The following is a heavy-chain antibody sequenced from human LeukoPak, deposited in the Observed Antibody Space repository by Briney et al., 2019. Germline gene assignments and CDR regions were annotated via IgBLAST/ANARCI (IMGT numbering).Heavy chain of an antibody. Sequence: SQTLSLTCTVSGASISSGSYYWSWIRQPAGKGLEWIGRIYTSGSTNYNPSLKSRVTISVDTSKNQFSLKLSSVTAADTAVYYCARWAYSSSWYYFDYWGQGTLVTVSS. V-gene: IGHV4-61*02. CDR3: ARWAYSSSWYYFDY. J-gene: IGHJ4*02. CDR2: IYTSGST. D-gene: IGHD6-13*01. CDR1: GASISSGSYY.